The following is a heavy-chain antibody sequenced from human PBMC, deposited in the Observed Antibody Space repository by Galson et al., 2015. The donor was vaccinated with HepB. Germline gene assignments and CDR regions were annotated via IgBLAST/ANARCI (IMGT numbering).Heavy chain of an antibody. V-gene: IGHV3-23*01. CDR3: AKDYRPGKHIMLEH. Sequence: SLRLSCAASGFSFSSYAMSWFRQAPGKGLEFVSGIIESGGTAYYADSVRGRFTLSRDNSKDMLYLQMNSLRAEDTAIYYCAKDYRPGKHIMLEHWGQGTLVTVSS. D-gene: IGHD3-16*02. CDR2: IIESGGTA. J-gene: IGHJ5*02. CDR1: GFSFSSYA.